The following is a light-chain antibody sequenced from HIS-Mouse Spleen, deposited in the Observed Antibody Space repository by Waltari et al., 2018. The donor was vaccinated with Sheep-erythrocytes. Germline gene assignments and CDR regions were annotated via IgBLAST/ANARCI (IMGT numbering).Light chain of an antibody. Sequence: DIQMTQSPSSQSASVGDRVTITCRASQSISSYLNWYQQKPGKAPKPLIYAASSLQSGVPSRFSGSGSGTDFTLTISSLQPEDFATYYCQQSYSTPRTFGQGTKVEIK. CDR1: QSISSY. CDR2: AAS. CDR3: QQSYSTPRT. V-gene: IGKV1-39*01. J-gene: IGKJ1*01.